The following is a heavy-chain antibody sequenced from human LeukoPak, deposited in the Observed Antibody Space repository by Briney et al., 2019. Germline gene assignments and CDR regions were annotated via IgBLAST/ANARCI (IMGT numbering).Heavy chain of an antibody. J-gene: IGHJ4*02. CDR1: GYTFTSYD. CDR3: ARVNVPGTYYDFWSGWSHYSRQDY. V-gene: IGHV1-18*01. CDR2: MNPNSGNT. Sequence: GASVKVSCKASGYTFTSYDINWVRQATGQGLEWMGWMNPNSGNTNYAQKLQGRVTMTTDTSTSTAYMELRSLRSDDTAVYYCARVNVPGTYYDFWSGWSHYSRQDYWGQGTLVTVSS. D-gene: IGHD3-3*01.